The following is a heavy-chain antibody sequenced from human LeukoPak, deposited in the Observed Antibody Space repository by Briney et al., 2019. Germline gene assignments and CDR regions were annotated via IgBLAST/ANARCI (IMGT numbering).Heavy chain of an antibody. Sequence: SETLSLTCTVSGGSISSYYWSWIRQPPGKGLEWIGYIYDSGSTNYNPSLKSRVTISVDTSKNQFSLKLNSVTAADTAMYYCARQLGGSGFDYWGQGTLVTVSS. V-gene: IGHV4-59*01. CDR2: IYDSGST. CDR1: GGSISSYY. J-gene: IGHJ4*02. CDR3: ARQLGGSGFDY. D-gene: IGHD6-19*01.